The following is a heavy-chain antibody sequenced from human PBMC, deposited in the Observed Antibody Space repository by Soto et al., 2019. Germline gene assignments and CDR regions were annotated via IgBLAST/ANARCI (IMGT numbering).Heavy chain of an antibody. J-gene: IGHJ6*02. Sequence: GGSLRLSCAASGFSFSNCWMHWVRQAPGMRLEWLSSISSSGYIFSTDSVRGRFTISRDNAKNSVYLQINSLRAEDTAVYFCARDCSGGSCYPGMDVWGQGTTVTVSS. V-gene: IGHV3-21*01. CDR3: ARDCSGGSCYPGMDV. CDR1: GFSFSNCW. D-gene: IGHD2-15*01. CDR2: ISSSGYI.